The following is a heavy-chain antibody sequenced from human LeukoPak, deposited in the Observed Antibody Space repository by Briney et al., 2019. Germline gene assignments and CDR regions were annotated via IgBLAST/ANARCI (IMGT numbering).Heavy chain of an antibody. CDR3: ASGNFNSYYFDY. V-gene: IGHV1-69*13. Sequence: GASVTVSCKASGGTFSSYAISWVRQAPGQGLEWMGGIIPIFGTANYAQEFQGRVTITADESTSTAYMELSSLRSEDTAVYYCASGNFNSYYFDYWGQGTLVTVSS. CDR2: IIPIFGTA. D-gene: IGHD1-1*01. J-gene: IGHJ4*02. CDR1: GGTFSSYA.